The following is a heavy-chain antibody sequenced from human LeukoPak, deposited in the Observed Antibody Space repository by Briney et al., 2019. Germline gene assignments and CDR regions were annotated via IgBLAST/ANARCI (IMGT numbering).Heavy chain of an antibody. CDR2: IYYSGST. D-gene: IGHD3-16*01. CDR1: GGSVSSGSYY. Sequence: SETLSLTCTVSGGSVSSGSYYWSWIPQPPGKGLEWIGYIYYSGSTNYNPSLKSRVTISVDTSKNQFSLKLSSLTAADTAVYYCARDGPGGYFDHWGQGTLVTVSS. J-gene: IGHJ4*02. CDR3: ARDGPGGYFDH. V-gene: IGHV4-61*01.